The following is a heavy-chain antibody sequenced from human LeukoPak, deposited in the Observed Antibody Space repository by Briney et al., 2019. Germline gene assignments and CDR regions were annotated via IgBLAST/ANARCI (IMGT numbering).Heavy chain of an antibody. D-gene: IGHD2-2*01. CDR2: IYHSGST. CDR3: ARLEDCSSTSCYPYAFDI. Sequence: SETLSLTCAVSGYSISSGYYWGWIRLPPGKGLEWIGSIYHSGSTYYNPSLKSRVTISVDTSKNQFSLKLSSVTAADTAVYYCARLEDCSSTSCYPYAFDIWGQGTMVTVSS. CDR1: GYSISSGYY. V-gene: IGHV4-38-2*01. J-gene: IGHJ3*02.